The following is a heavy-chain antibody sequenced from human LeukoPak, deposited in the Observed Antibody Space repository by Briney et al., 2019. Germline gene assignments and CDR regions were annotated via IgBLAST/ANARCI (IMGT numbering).Heavy chain of an antibody. D-gene: IGHD3-9*01. CDR1: GFTFSSNY. J-gene: IGHJ4*02. Sequence: GGSLRLSCAASGFTFSSNYMSWVRQAPGKGLEWVSVIYSGGSTYYADSVKGRFTISRDNSKNTLYLQMNSLRAEDTAVYYCAREYYDILTGYYTFDYWSQGTLVTVSS. V-gene: IGHV3-66*02. CDR2: IYSGGST. CDR3: AREYYDILTGYYTFDY.